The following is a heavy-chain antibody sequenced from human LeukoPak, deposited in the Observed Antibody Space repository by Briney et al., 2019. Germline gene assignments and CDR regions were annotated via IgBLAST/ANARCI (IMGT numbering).Heavy chain of an antibody. V-gene: IGHV4-39*07. D-gene: IGHD3-10*01. CDR2: IYYSGST. J-gene: IGHJ5*02. CDR3: ARDFGEHNPGNWFDP. CDR1: GGSISSSSYY. Sequence: PSETLSLTCTVSGGSISSSSYYWGWIRQPLGKGLEWIGSIYYSGSTYYNPSLKSRVTISVDTSKNQFSLKLSSVTAADTAVYYCARDFGEHNPGNWFDPWGQGTLVTVSS.